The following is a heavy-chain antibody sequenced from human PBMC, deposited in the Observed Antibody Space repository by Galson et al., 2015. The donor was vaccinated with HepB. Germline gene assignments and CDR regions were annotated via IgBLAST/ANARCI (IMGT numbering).Heavy chain of an antibody. V-gene: IGHV2-5*02. J-gene: IGHJ4*02. D-gene: IGHD3-10*01. CDR2: IYWDSDT. Sequence: PALVKPTQTLTLTCTFSGFSFSSNGMSVGWIRQPPGKALEWLALIYWDSDTRYSPSLQSRLTITKDSSKNQVVLTMTNMDPVDTATYYGAHRITSSHIEYWGQGTLVAVSS. CDR1: GFSFSSNGMS. CDR3: AHRITSSHIEY.